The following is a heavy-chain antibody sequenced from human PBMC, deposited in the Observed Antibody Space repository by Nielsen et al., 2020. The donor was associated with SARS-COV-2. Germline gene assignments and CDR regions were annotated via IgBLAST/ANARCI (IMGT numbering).Heavy chain of an antibody. J-gene: IGHJ3*02. Sequence: GGSLRLSYAASGFTFSDSSMNWVRQASGKGLEWLGRIRSKANDYATEYPASVKGRFIISRDDSKNTAYLLMNSLKIDDTAVYYCARVNPTSGSWFDAFDIWGQGTLVTVSS. D-gene: IGHD1-26*01. CDR2: IRSKANDYAT. CDR1: GFTFSDSS. V-gene: IGHV3-73*01. CDR3: ARVNPTSGSWFDAFDI.